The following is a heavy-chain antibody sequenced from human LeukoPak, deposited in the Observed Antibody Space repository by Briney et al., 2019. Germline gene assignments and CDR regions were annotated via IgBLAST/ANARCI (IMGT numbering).Heavy chain of an antibody. V-gene: IGHV4-4*07. CDR1: GGSITSYY. D-gene: IGHD6-13*01. Sequence: SETLSLTCTVSGGSITSYYWSWIRQPAGKGLEWIGRIYTTGSTYYNHFLKSRVTMSVDTSKNQFSLKLSSVTAADTAVYYCARDVVAAAGSFDYWGQGTQVTVSS. CDR2: IYTTGST. J-gene: IGHJ4*02. CDR3: ARDVVAAAGSFDY.